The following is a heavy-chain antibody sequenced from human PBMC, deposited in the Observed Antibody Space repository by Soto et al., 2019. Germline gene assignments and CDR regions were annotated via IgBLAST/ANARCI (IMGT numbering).Heavy chain of an antibody. CDR1: GFTFSSYG. CDR3: AKDRAGNYGDYRH. Sequence: PGGSLRLSCAASGFTFSSYGMHWVRQAPGKGLEWVAVISYDGSNKYYADSVKGRFTISRDNSKNTLYLQMNSLRAEDTAVYYCAKDRAGNYGDYRHWGQGTLVTVSS. CDR2: ISYDGSNK. V-gene: IGHV3-30*18. J-gene: IGHJ4*02. D-gene: IGHD4-17*01.